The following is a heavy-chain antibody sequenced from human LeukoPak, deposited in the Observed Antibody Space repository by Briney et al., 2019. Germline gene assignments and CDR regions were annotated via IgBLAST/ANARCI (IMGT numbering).Heavy chain of an antibody. D-gene: IGHD3-22*01. V-gene: IGHV4-31*03. J-gene: IGHJ6*02. CDR3: ARSELYDSSGYYYEYGMDV. Sequence: PSQTLSLTCTVSGGSISSGGYYWSWIRQHPGTGLEWIGYIYYSGSTYYNPSLKSRVTISVDTSKNQFSLKLSSVTAADTAVYYCARSELYDSSGYYYEYGMDVWGQGTTVTVSS. CDR2: IYYSGST. CDR1: GGSISSGGYY.